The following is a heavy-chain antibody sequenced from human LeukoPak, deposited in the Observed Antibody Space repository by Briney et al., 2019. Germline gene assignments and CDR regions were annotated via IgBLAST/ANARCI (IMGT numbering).Heavy chain of an antibody. Sequence: SVKVSCKASGGTFISYAISWVRQAPGQGLEWIGGIIPIFGTANYAQKFQGRVTITADESTSTAYMELSSLRSEDTAVYYCARVEYYDSSGYPLDYWGQGTLVTVSS. CDR1: GGTFISYA. CDR2: IIPIFGTA. V-gene: IGHV1-69*13. CDR3: ARVEYYDSSGYPLDY. D-gene: IGHD3-22*01. J-gene: IGHJ4*02.